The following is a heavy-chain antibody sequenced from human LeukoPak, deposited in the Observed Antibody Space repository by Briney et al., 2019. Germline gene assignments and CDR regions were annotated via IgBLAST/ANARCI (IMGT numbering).Heavy chain of an antibody. D-gene: IGHD3-10*01. J-gene: IGHJ4*02. Sequence: GGSLRLSCAASGFTVSSNYMSWVRQAPGKGLEWVSVIYSGGSTYYADSVKGRFTISRDNSKNTLYHQMNSLRAEDTAVYYCARDLGGPTTDYWGQGTLVTVSS. V-gene: IGHV3-53*01. CDR2: IYSGGST. CDR1: GFTVSSNY. CDR3: ARDLGGPTTDY.